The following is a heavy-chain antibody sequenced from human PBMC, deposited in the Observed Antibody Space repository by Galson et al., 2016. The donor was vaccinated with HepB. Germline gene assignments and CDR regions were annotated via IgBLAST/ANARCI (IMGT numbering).Heavy chain of an antibody. CDR2: IIPFFGTA. J-gene: IGHJ4*02. Sequence: SVKVSCKASGGSSGRDAVGWVRQAPGQGLEWMGGIIPFFGTANYAQKFQDRVTITADKSTSTAYMELSSLRSEDTAVYYCARVVPSFGGFPSQTFDYWGQGTLVTVSS. D-gene: IGHD4-23*01. CDR1: GGSSGRDA. CDR3: ARVVPSFGGFPSQTFDY. V-gene: IGHV1-69*06.